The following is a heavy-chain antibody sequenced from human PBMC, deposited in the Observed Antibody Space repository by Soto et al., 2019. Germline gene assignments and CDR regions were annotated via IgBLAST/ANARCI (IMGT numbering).Heavy chain of an antibody. CDR1: GYTLTELS. CDR3: ASREGGWFGESNRDY. Sequence: GASVKVSCKVSGYTLTELSMHWVRQAPGKGLEWMGGFDPEDGETIYAQKFQGRVTMTEDTSTDTAYMELSSLRSEDTAVYYCASREGGWFGESNRDYWGQGTLVTVSS. CDR2: FDPEDGET. D-gene: IGHD3-10*01. V-gene: IGHV1-24*01. J-gene: IGHJ4*02.